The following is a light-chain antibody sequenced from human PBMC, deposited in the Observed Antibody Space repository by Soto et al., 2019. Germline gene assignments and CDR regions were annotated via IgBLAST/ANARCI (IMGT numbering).Light chain of an antibody. CDR2: KAS. J-gene: IGKJ1*01. V-gene: IGKV1-5*03. CDR1: QTISSW. Sequence: DIPMTQSPSTLSGSLGVRVTITCRASQTISSWLAWYQQKPGKAPKLLIYKASTLKSGVPSRFSGSGSGTEFTLTISSLQPDDFATYYCQHYNSYSEAFGQGTKVDIK. CDR3: QHYNSYSEA.